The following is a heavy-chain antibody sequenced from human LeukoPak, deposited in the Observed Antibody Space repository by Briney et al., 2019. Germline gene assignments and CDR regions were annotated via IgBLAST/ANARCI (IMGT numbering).Heavy chain of an antibody. CDR3: ARVPPILNWLDP. V-gene: IGHV4-30-4*08. D-gene: IGHD2/OR15-2a*01. J-gene: IGHJ5*02. CDR2: IYYSGST. CDR1: GGSISSYY. Sequence: SETLSLTCTVSGGSISSYYWSWIRQPPGKGLEWIGYIYYSGSTYYNPSLKSRVTISVDTSKNQFSLKLSSVTAADTAVYYCARVPPILNWLDPWGQGTLVTVSS.